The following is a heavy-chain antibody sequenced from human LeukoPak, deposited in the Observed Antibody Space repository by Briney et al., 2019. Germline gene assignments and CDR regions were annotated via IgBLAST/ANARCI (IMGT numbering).Heavy chain of an antibody. CDR1: GGSISSYY. Sequence: SETLSLTCTVSGGSISSYYWSWIRQPPGEGLEWIGYIYYSGSTNYNPSLKSRVTISVDTSKNQFSLKLSSVTAADTAVYYCATIENDGRVDYWGQGTLVTVSS. V-gene: IGHV4-59*01. CDR2: IYYSGST. D-gene: IGHD4-23*01. J-gene: IGHJ4*02. CDR3: ATIENDGRVDY.